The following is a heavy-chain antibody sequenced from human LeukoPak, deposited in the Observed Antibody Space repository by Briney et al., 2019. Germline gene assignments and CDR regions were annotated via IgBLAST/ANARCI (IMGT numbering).Heavy chain of an antibody. D-gene: IGHD2-21*02. Sequence: GGSLRLSCAASGFAFSGSATHWVRQASGKGLEWVGRIRSRDNSYATAYAASVKGRFTISRDDSKNTAYLQMNSLKTEDTAVYYCTSRKVGTASFDYWGQGTLVTVSS. CDR2: IRSRDNSYAT. V-gene: IGHV3-73*01. CDR1: GFAFSGSA. CDR3: TSRKVGTASFDY. J-gene: IGHJ4*02.